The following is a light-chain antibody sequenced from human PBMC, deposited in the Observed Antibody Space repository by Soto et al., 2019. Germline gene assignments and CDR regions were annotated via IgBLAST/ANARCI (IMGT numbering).Light chain of an antibody. CDR2: GAS. J-gene: IGKJ1*01. V-gene: IGKV1-39*01. CDR1: QSISSY. CDR3: QQTYSTPPT. Sequence: DIQMTQSPSSLSASVVDRFTITFLASQSISSYLNWYQQRPGKAPKVLIYGASTLQSGVPSRFSGSGSGTDFTLTISSLQPEDFATYYCQQTYSTPPTFGQGTKVDIK.